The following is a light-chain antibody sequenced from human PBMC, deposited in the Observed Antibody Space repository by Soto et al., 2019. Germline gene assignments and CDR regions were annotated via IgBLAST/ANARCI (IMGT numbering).Light chain of an antibody. CDR1: SSDVGNYDL. CDR3: CSYASSGTYV. V-gene: IGLV2-23*01. J-gene: IGLJ1*01. Sequence: QSALTQPASVSGSPGQSITISCTGASSDVGNYDLVSWYQQHPGKVPKLMLSEGSKRPSGVSNRFSGSKSGNTASLTISGLQAEDEADYYCCSYASSGTYVFGTGTKVTVL. CDR2: EGS.